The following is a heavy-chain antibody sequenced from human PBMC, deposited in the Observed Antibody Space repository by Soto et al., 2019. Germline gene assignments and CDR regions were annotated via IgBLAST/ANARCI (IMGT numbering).Heavy chain of an antibody. D-gene: IGHD1-26*01. J-gene: IGHJ4*02. CDR1: GGSISSTNW. CDR3: ARDPYSGSYGDY. CDR2: IYHTGGT. Sequence: SETLSLTCAVSGGSISSTNWWSWVRQPPGKGLEWIGEIYHTGGTNYNPSLKSRVTISVDKSKNQFSLKLNSVTAADTAVYYCARDPYSGSYGDYWGQGSLVTV. V-gene: IGHV4-4*02.